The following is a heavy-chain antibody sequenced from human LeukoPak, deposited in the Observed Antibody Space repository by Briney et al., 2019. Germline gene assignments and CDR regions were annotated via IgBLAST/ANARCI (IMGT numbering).Heavy chain of an antibody. CDR1: GGSISSGSYY. CDR2: IYTSGST. J-gene: IGHJ5*02. D-gene: IGHD2-2*01. CDR3: ARDRVGCSSTSFYSWFDP. Sequence: SQTLSLTCTVSGGSISSGSYYWSWIRQPAGKGLEWIGRIYTSGSTNYNPSLKSRVTMSVDTSKNQFSLKLSSVTAADTAVYYCARDRVGCSSTSFYSWFDPWGQGTLVTVSS. V-gene: IGHV4-61*02.